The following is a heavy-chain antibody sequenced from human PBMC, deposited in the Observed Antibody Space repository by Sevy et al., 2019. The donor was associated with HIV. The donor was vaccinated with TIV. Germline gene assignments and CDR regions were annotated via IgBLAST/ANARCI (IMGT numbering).Heavy chain of an antibody. CDR2: ISSRSSYI. CDR3: ARDVYCSGGSCYGAFDI. J-gene: IGHJ3*02. Sequence: GGCLRLSCAASGFTFSSYSMNWVRQAPGKGLEWFSSISSRSSYIYYADSVKGRFTISRDNAKNSLYLQMNSLRAEDTALYYSARDVYCSGGSCYGAFDIWGQGTMVTVSS. CDR1: GFTFSSYS. D-gene: IGHD2-15*01. V-gene: IGHV3-21*01.